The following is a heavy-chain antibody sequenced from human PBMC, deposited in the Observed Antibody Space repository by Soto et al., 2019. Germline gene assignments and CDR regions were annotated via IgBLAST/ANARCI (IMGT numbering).Heavy chain of an antibody. CDR1: GYSFTSYY. V-gene: IGHV1-46*01. CDR3: TRPRRDGYNYGFDY. CDR2: INPGSGSP. Sequence: VASVKVSCKASGYSFTSYYMHWVRQAPGQGLEWMGIINPGSGSPSYAQKFQGRVTMTRDTSTSTVYMELSSLRSEDTAVYYCTRPRRDGYNYGFDYWGQGTLVTVSS. J-gene: IGHJ4*02. D-gene: IGHD5-12*01.